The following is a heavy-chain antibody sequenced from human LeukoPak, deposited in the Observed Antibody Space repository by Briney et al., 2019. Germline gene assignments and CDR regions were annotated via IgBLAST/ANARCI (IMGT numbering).Heavy chain of an antibody. CDR2: ISYDGSNK. J-gene: IGHJ4*02. Sequence: GGSLRLYCAASGFTFSSYGMHWVRQATGKGLEWVAVISYDGSNKYYADSVKGRFTISRDNSKNTLYLQMNSLRAEDTAVYYCARERRRTPSTYGSGSYSLPYWGQGTLVTVSS. CDR1: GFTFSSYG. V-gene: IGHV3-30*03. D-gene: IGHD3-10*01. CDR3: ARERRRTPSTYGSGSYSLPY.